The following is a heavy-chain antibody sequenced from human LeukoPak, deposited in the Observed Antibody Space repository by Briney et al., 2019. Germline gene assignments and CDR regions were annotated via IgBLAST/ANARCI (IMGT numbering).Heavy chain of an antibody. CDR3: ARGDEVVTPPRY. Sequence: SETLSLTCTVSGGSISTYYWSWVRQSPGKGLEWIGHIYYSGSTNYNPSLKSRVTISVDTSKNQFSLKLSSVTAADTAVYYCARGDEVVTPPRYWGQGTLVTVSS. CDR2: IYYSGST. J-gene: IGHJ4*02. V-gene: IGHV4-59*01. D-gene: IGHD3-22*01. CDR1: GGSISTYY.